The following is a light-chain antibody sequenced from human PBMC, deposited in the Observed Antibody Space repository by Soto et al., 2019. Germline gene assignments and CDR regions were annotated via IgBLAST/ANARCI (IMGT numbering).Light chain of an antibody. V-gene: IGLV1-40*01. Sequence: QSVLTQPPSVSGAPGQRVTISCTGSSSNIGAGYDVHWYQQVTGTAPKLLIYVNNNRPSGVPDRFSGSKSGNTASLTVSALQADDEASYYCSSFAGANIWVFGGGTKLTVL. CDR3: SSFAGANIWV. CDR1: SSNIGAGYD. CDR2: VNN. J-gene: IGLJ3*02.